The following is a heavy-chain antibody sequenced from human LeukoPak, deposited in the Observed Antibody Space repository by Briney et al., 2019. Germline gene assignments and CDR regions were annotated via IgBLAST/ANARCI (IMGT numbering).Heavy chain of an antibody. D-gene: IGHD2-2*01. CDR1: GFTFSSYA. Sequence: GGSLRLSCAASGFTFSSYAMSWVRQAPGKGLEWVSAISGSGGSTYHADSVKGRFTISRDNSKNTPYLQMNSLRAEDTAVYYCAKWGSTSCYSVAVCWFDPWGQGTLVTVSS. J-gene: IGHJ5*02. CDR2: ISGSGGST. V-gene: IGHV3-23*01. CDR3: AKWGSTSCYSVAVCWFDP.